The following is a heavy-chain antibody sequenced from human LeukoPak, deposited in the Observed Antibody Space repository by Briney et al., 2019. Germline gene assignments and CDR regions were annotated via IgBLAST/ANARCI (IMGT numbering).Heavy chain of an antibody. V-gene: IGHV3-7*01. CDR1: GFTFSNFW. Sequence: GGSLRLSCTVSGFTFSNFWMSWVRQAPGKGLERVANIKDDGSAKFYLASVEGRFTISRDNAKSSLYLQMNSLRAEDTAVYYCARDLDIVVVTARFDYWGQGTLVTVSS. D-gene: IGHD2-21*02. CDR2: IKDDGSAK. CDR3: ARDLDIVVVTARFDY. J-gene: IGHJ4*02.